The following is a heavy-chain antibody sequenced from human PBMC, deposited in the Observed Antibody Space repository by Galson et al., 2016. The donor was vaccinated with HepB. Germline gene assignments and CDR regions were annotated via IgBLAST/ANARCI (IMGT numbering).Heavy chain of an antibody. J-gene: IGHJ3*02. CDR3: ARDDRWYYYDSSGYYYGAFDM. CDR1: GFTLSRHS. Sequence: TLRLSCAGSGFTLSRHSMNWVRQAPGKGLEWISYISITSTTKYYADSVKGRSTISRDNAENSLYLQMNSLRDDDTAVYYCARDDRWYYYDSSGYYYGAFDMWGQGTMVAVSS. CDR2: ISITSTTK. V-gene: IGHV3-48*02. D-gene: IGHD3-22*01.